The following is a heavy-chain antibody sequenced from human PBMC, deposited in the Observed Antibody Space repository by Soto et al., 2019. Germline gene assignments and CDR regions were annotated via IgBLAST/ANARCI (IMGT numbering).Heavy chain of an antibody. D-gene: IGHD2-21*02. CDR2: ISYDGNDK. CDR3: VKDTGDWYFDQ. Sequence: QVQLVESGGGVVQPGRSLRLSCAAAGFSFRTYGMHWVRQAPGKGLEWVADISYDGNDKYYADSVKGRFTISRDNSKNTLYLQRDSLRTEDTAVYTCVKDTGDWYFDQWGQFTLVTVSS. V-gene: IGHV3-30*18. J-gene: IGHJ4*02. CDR1: GFSFRTYG.